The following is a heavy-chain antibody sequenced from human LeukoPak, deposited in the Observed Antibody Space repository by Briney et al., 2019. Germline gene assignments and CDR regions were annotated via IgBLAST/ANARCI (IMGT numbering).Heavy chain of an antibody. Sequence: PGGSLRLSCAASGFTVSSNYMNWVRQAPGKGLEWVSVIYSGDSTYYADSVKGRFTISRDNSKNTLYLQMNSLRAEDTAVYYCAKAPRVRGVIPYYFDYWGQGTLVTVSS. J-gene: IGHJ4*02. CDR3: AKAPRVRGVIPYYFDY. CDR2: IYSGDST. V-gene: IGHV3-53*01. D-gene: IGHD3-10*01. CDR1: GFTVSSNY.